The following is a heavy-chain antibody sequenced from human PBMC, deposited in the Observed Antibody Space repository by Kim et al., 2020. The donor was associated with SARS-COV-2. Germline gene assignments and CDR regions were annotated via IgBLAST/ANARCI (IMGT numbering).Heavy chain of an antibody. V-gene: IGHV4-39*01. CDR3: ARLPLQSYYFDY. CDR1: GASISSSSYY. Sequence: SETLSLTCAVSGASISSSSYYWGWIRQPPGKGLEWIGTIYYSGSTYYNPSLKSRVTISVDTSKNQFSLKLSSMTAADTAVYYCARLPLQSYYFDYWGQGTLVTVSS. J-gene: IGHJ4*02. CDR2: IYYSGST. D-gene: IGHD4-4*01.